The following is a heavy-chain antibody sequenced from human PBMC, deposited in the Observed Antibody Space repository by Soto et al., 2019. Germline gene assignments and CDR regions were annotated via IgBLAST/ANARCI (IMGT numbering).Heavy chain of an antibody. CDR2: IYYSGTT. V-gene: IGHV4-4*02. J-gene: IGHJ4*02. CDR3: ARDQGYCDGGSCYVFDS. Sequence: SETLSLTCSVSGGSISSSNWWSWVRQPPGKGLEWIGEIYYSGTTRYNPSLKSRVTISVDKSKSQFSLKLYSVTAADTAVYYCARDQGYCDGGSCYVFDSWGQGTLVTV. D-gene: IGHD2-15*01. CDR1: GGSISSSNW.